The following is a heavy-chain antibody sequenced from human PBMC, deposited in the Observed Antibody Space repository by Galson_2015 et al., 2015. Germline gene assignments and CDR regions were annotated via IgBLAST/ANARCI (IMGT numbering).Heavy chain of an antibody. D-gene: IGHD5-24*01. CDR3: VRGPPDGYTYGEFDY. V-gene: IGHV3-9*01. J-gene: IGHJ4*02. CDR2: VSWNSHDI. CDR1: GFTFDDYA. Sequence: SLRLSCAASGFTFDDYAMHWVRQAPGKGLEWVSGVSWNSHDIGYVDSVKGRFTISRDNAKNSLYLQMNSLRREDTALYYCVRGPPDGYTYGEFDYWGQGTLVTVSS.